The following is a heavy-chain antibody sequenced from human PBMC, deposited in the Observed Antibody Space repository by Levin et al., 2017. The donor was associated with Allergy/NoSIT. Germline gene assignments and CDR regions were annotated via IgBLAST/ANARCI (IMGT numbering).Heavy chain of an antibody. V-gene: IGHV4-61*01. J-gene: IGHJ6*02. CDR1: GGSVSTGRDY. CDR3: ARSETTTYYYYYGMDV. D-gene: IGHD4-17*01. Sequence: NASETLSLTCTVSGGSVSTGRDYWSWIRQPPGKGLEWIGYTDYSGTTKYNPSLMSRLTISVDTSKNQFSLKLSSVTAADTAVYYCARSETTTYYYYYGMDVWGQGTTVTVSS. CDR2: TDYSGTT.